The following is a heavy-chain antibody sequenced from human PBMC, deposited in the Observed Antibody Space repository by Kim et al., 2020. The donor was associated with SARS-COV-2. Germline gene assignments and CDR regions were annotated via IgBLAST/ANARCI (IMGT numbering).Heavy chain of an antibody. CDR2: IYYSGCT. Sequence: SETLSLTCTVSGGSISSGGYYWSWIRQHPGKGLAWIGYIYYSGCTYYDPSLKSRVTISVDTSKNQFSLKLSSVTAADTAVYYCARASLTMIVVVGAFDIWGQGTMVTVSS. CDR3: ARASLTMIVVVGAFDI. J-gene: IGHJ3*02. CDR1: GGSISSGGYY. V-gene: IGHV4-31*03. D-gene: IGHD3-22*01.